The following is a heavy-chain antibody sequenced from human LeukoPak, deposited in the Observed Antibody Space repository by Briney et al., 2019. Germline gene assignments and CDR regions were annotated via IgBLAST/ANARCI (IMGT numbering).Heavy chain of an antibody. CDR2: ISSSGSTI. J-gene: IGHJ4*02. D-gene: IGHD2-2*01. Sequence: GGSLRLSCAASGFTFSDYYMSWIRQAPGKGLEWVSYISSSGSTIYYADSVKGRFTISRDNAKNSLYLQMNSLRAEDTAVYYCTTDFPDRYCSSTSCHARFDYWGQGTLVTVSS. V-gene: IGHV3-11*01. CDR3: TTDFPDRYCSSTSCHARFDY. CDR1: GFTFSDYY.